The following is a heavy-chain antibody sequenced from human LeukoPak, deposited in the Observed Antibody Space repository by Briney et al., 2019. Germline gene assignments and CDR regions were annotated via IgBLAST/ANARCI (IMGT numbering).Heavy chain of an antibody. CDR2: IRSKANSYAT. V-gene: IGHV3-73*01. J-gene: IGHJ4*02. D-gene: IGHD3-22*01. CDR3: TRAPYDSSGYHYYFDY. CDR1: GFTFSGSA. Sequence: GGSLRLSCAASGFTFSGSAMHWVRQASGKGLEWVGRIRSKANSYATAYAASVKGRFTISRDDSKNTAYLQMNSLKTEDTAVYYCTRAPYDSSGYHYYFDYWGREPWSPSPQ.